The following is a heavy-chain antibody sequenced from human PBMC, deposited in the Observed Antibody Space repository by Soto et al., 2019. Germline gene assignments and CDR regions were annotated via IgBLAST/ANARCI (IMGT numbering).Heavy chain of an antibody. D-gene: IGHD6-6*01. CDR3: ARVGIETGSSGYYYMNV. CDR2: INSDGSRA. CDR1: GFTFSSYW. V-gene: IGHV3-74*01. J-gene: IGHJ6*03. Sequence: GGSLRLSCASSGFTFSSYWMHWVRQAPGKGLVWVSRINSDGSRASFADSVKGRFTISRDNAKNTLYLQMNSLRAEDTAVYYWARVGIETGSSGYYYMNVWGKGPRVTVSS.